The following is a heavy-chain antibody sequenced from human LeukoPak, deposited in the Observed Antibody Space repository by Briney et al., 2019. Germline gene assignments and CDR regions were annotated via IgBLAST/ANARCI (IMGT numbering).Heavy chain of an antibody. D-gene: IGHD1-1*01. V-gene: IGHV1-2*04. CDR3: ATNWNQGSFDY. CDR1: GYTFNSYG. Sequence: ASVKVSCKASGYTFNSYGFSWVRQAPGQGLEWMGWINPNSGGTNYAQKFQGWVTMTRDTSISTAYMELSRLRSDDTAVYYCATNWNQGSFDYWGQGTLVTVSS. J-gene: IGHJ4*02. CDR2: INPNSGGT.